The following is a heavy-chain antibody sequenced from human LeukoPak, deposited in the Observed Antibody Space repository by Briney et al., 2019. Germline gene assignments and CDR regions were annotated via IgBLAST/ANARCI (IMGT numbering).Heavy chain of an antibody. CDR3: PAGSHGYYFDY. CDR1: GFTFSSYA. CDR2: ISYDGSNK. V-gene: IGHV3-30*04. Sequence: PGGSLRLSCAASGFTFSSYAMHWVRQAPGKGLEWVAVISYDGSNKYYADSVKGRFTISRDNSKNTLYLQMNSLRAEDTAVYYCPAGSHGYYFDYWGQGTLVTVSS. J-gene: IGHJ4*02. D-gene: IGHD6-13*01.